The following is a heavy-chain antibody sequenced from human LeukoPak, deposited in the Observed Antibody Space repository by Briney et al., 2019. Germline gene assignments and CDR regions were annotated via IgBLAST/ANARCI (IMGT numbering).Heavy chain of an antibody. J-gene: IGHJ4*02. D-gene: IGHD6-19*01. CDR2: INPNSGGT. CDR3: ASIPGIAVAAGY. Sequence: ASVKVSCKASVYTFTGYYMPWVPQAPGQGLEWMGWINPNSGGTNYAQKFQGRVTMTRDTSISTAYMELSRLRSDDTAVYYCASIPGIAVAAGYWGQGTLVTVSS. CDR1: VYTFTGYY. V-gene: IGHV1-2*02.